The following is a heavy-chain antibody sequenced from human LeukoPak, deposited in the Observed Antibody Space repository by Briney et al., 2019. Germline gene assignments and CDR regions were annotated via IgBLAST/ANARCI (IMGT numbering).Heavy chain of an antibody. Sequence: GASVKVSCKASGYTFTGYYTHWVRQAPGQGLEWMGIINPSGGSTSYAQKFQGRVTMTRDTSTSTVYMELSSLRSEDTAVYYCARGGFGYDSSGYYYFWGQGTLVTVSS. V-gene: IGHV1-46*01. CDR2: INPSGGST. J-gene: IGHJ4*02. CDR1: GYTFTGYY. CDR3: ARGGFGYDSSGYYYF. D-gene: IGHD3-22*01.